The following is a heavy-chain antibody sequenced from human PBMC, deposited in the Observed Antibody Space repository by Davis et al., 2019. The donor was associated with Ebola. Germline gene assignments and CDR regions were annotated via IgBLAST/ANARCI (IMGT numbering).Heavy chain of an antibody. Sequence: SVPVSRLSSRYTFTAYYLHSVRPAPRQGLEWLGWINPNSGGTHYQQKFQGWVTKTRDTSISTAYMELSRLRSDDTAVYYCARDLGTVTTSWFDPWGQGTLVTVSS. CDR3: ARDLGTVTTSWFDP. D-gene: IGHD4-17*01. CDR2: INPNSGGT. V-gene: IGHV1-2*04. J-gene: IGHJ5*02. CDR1: RYTFTAYY.